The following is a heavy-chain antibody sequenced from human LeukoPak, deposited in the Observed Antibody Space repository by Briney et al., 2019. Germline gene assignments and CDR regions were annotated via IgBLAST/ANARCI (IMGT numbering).Heavy chain of an antibody. Sequence: GTSVNVSCKASGVIFSSCAVQRVRQTRGHALEWIGWISVGSGDTNYAQKFQDRVTITRDMSTSTVYMELSSLRPEDTAVYSCAADLYYYGSGSTYKGDAFDIWGQGTMVSVSS. CDR1: GVIFSSCA. CDR3: AADLYYYGSGSTYKGDAFDI. J-gene: IGHJ3*02. D-gene: IGHD3-10*01. V-gene: IGHV1-58*01. CDR2: ISVGSGDT.